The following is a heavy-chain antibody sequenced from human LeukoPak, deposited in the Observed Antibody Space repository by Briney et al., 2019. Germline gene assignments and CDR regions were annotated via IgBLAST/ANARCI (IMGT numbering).Heavy chain of an antibody. V-gene: IGHV4-34*01. D-gene: IGHD2-2*02. CDR3: ARDLIVVVPAAILGWFDP. CDR2: INHSGST. CDR1: GGSFSGYY. J-gene: IGHJ5*02. Sequence: SETLSLTCAVYGGSFSGYYWSWIRQPPGKGLEWIGEINHSGSTNYNPSLKSRVTMSVDTSKNQFSLKLSSVTAADTAVYYCARDLIVVVPAAILGWFDPWGQGTLVTVSS.